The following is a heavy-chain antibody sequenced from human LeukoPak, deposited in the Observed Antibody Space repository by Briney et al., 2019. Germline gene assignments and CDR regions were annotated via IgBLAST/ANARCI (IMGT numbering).Heavy chain of an antibody. D-gene: IGHD2-21*02. V-gene: IGHV4-4*02. CDR3: ARVKGVVTAILDY. CDR1: GGSISSSNW. Sequence: PSETLSLTCAVSGGSISSSNWWSWVRQPPGKGLEWIGEIYHSGSTNYNPSLKSRVTISVDTSKNQFSLKLISVTAADTAVYYCARVKGVVTAILDYWGQGTLVTVSS. J-gene: IGHJ4*02. CDR2: IYHSGST.